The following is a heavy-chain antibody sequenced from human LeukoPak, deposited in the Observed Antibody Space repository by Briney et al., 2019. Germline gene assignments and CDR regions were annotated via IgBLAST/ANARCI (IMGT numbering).Heavy chain of an antibody. CDR1: GFTFSSYA. V-gene: IGHV3-30*04. CDR3: ARDIYDSSGYYYGRFGY. D-gene: IGHD3-22*01. CDR2: ISYDGSNK. J-gene: IGHJ4*02. Sequence: GGSLRLSCAASGFTFSSYAMHWVRQAPGKGLEWVAVISYDGSNKYYADSVKGRFTISRDNSKNTLYLQMNSLRAEGTAVYYCARDIYDSSGYYYGRFGYWGQGTLVTVSS.